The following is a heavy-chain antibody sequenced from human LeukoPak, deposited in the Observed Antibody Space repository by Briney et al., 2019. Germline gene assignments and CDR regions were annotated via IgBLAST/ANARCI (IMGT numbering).Heavy chain of an antibody. D-gene: IGHD1-26*01. CDR1: GFTFSSYG. CDR3: TTDERGSGSYLAIDY. Sequence: GGSLRLSCAASGFTFSSYGMHWVRQAPGKGPEWVAFIRYDGSNKYYADSVKGRFTISRDNSKNTLYLQMNSLKTEDTAVYYCTTDERGSGSYLAIDYWGQGTLVTVSS. J-gene: IGHJ4*02. CDR2: IRYDGSNK. V-gene: IGHV3-30*02.